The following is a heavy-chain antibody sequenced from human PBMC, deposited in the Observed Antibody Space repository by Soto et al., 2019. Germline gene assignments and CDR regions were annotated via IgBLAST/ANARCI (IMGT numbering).Heavy chain of an antibody. V-gene: IGHV3-48*03. Sequence: GSLRLPCKASGFNFRMYEMHWVRKAPGKGLEWVSYISSSGLTTYYADFAEGRFTISRDNAKDSLYLHLNSLRVGDTAVYYCARYGTRGDWWGLGTQVTVSS. CDR1: GFNFRMYE. D-gene: IGHD3-10*01. CDR2: ISSSGLTT. CDR3: ARYGTRGDW. J-gene: IGHJ5*01.